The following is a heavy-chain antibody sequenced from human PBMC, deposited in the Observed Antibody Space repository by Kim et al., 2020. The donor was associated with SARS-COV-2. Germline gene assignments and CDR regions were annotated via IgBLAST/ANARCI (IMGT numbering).Heavy chain of an antibody. CDR2: INHSGST. J-gene: IGHJ6*03. V-gene: IGHV4-34*01. CDR1: GGSFSGYY. CDR3: ARVGRQWLAPVPPKGHYYYMDV. Sequence: SETLSLTCAVYGGSFSGYYWSWIRQPPGKGLEWIGEINHSGSTNYNPSLKSRVTISVDTSKNQFSLKLSSVTAADTAVYYCARVGRQWLAPVPPKGHYYYMDVWGKGTTVTVSS. D-gene: IGHD6-19*01.